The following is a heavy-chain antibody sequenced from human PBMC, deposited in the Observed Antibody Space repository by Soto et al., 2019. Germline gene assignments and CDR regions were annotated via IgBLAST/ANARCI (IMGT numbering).Heavy chain of an antibody. V-gene: IGHV3-23*01. J-gene: IGHJ3*01. CDR1: GFTFGNYG. D-gene: IGHD2-21*02. CDR3: AKGVIVAMTVIRPDDAVDV. CDR2: ISGGGGST. Sequence: EVQLLESGGGLVQPGGSLRLSCAASGFTFGNYGMNWVRQAPGKGLEWVSGISGGGGSTYYADSVKGRFTVSRDPSKSTVFQEMNSLRAEDTAVYYCAKGVIVAMTVIRPDDAVDVWGHGTLFTVSS.